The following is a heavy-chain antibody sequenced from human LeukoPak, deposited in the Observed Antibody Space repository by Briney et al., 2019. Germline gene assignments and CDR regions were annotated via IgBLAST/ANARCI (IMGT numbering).Heavy chain of an antibody. V-gene: IGHV4-59*01. D-gene: IGHD3-10*01. CDR1: GGSISSYY. CDR2: IYYSGST. Sequence: PSETLSLTCTVSGGSISSYYWSWIRQPPGEGLEWIGYIYYSGSTNYNPSLKSRVTISVDTSKNQFSLKLSSVTAADTAVYYCARTPQIWFGELDGMDVWGQGTTVTVSS. J-gene: IGHJ6*02. CDR3: ARTPQIWFGELDGMDV.